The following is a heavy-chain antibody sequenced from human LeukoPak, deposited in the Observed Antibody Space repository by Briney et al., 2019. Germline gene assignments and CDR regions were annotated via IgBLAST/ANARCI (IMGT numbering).Heavy chain of an antibody. CDR3: ARGRIAKIVVVHSFSYGMDV. CDR2: INDYTGDT. CDR1: GGSFTDYF. V-gene: IGHV4-34*01. J-gene: IGHJ6*02. Sequence: SEPLSLTCTVYGGSFTDYFWTWIRHSPGKGLEWIGEINDYTGDTNYNPSLNSRVSISLEKSKNLFSLELRSVAAADTAVYYCARGRIAKIVVVHSFSYGMDVWGQGTTVTVSS. D-gene: IGHD3-22*01.